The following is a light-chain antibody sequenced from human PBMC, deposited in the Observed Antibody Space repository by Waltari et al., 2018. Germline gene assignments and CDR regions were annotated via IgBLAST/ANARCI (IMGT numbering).Light chain of an antibody. CDR2: WAS. J-gene: IGKJ1*01. V-gene: IGKV4-1*01. CDR1: KSVLYNPNNKNY. CDR3: QQYYTILRT. Sequence: DIVMTQYPDSLAVSLGERATINCKSSKSVLYNPNNKNYLAWYQQKPGQPPKLLIYWASTRESGVPDRFSVSGSGTDFTHTISSLQSEDVAVYYCQQYYTILRTFGQGTKVEIK.